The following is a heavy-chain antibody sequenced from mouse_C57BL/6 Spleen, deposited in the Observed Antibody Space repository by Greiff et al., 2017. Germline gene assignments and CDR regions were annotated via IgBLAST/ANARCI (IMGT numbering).Heavy chain of an antibody. V-gene: IGHV1-82*01. J-gene: IGHJ2*01. CDR2: IYPGDGDT. D-gene: IGHD2-2*01. Sequence: VQLQQSGPELVKPGASVKISCKASGYAFSSSWMNWVKQRPGKGLEWIGRIYPGDGDTNYNGKFKGKATLTADKSSSTAYMQLSSLTSEDSAVYFCARLSMVTTDGYFGYWGQGTTLTVSS. CDR3: ARLSMVTTDGYFGY. CDR1: GYAFSSSW.